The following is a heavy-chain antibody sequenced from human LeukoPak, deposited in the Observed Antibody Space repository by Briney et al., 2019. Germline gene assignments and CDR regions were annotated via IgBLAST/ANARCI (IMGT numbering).Heavy chain of an antibody. D-gene: IGHD3-22*01. J-gene: IGHJ4*02. Sequence: GASVKVSCKASGGTFSSYAISWVRQAPGQGLEWMGWINPNSGGTNYAQKFQGRVTMTRDTSISTAYMELSRLRSDDTAVYYCARAVGYYYDSSGSQKSVWEYWGQGTLVTVSS. CDR1: GGTFSSYA. CDR3: ARAVGYYYDSSGSQKSVWEY. V-gene: IGHV1-2*02. CDR2: INPNSGGT.